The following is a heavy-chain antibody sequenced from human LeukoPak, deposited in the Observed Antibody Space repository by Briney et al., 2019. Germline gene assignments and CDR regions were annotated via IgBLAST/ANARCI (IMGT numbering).Heavy chain of an antibody. CDR3: ARGRKQQLVQAWFDP. J-gene: IGHJ5*02. CDR1: GGSFSGYY. Sequence: SKTLSLTCAVYGGSFSGYYWSWIRQPPGKGLEWIGEINHSGSTNYNPSLKSRVTISVDTSKNQFSLKLSSVTAADTAVYYCARGRKQQLVQAWFDPWGQGTLVTVSS. D-gene: IGHD6-13*01. CDR2: INHSGST. V-gene: IGHV4-34*01.